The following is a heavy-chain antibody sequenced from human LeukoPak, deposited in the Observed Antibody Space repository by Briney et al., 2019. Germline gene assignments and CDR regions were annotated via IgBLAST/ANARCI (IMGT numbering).Heavy chain of an antibody. CDR3: AKDSGYYYDSSGYYYGDY. Sequence: PGGSLRLSCAASGFTFSSYAMSWVRQAPGKGLEWVSAISGSGGSTYYADSVKGRFTISRDNSKNTLYLQMNSLGAEDTAVYYCAKDSGYYYDSSGYYYGDYWGQGTLVTVSS. V-gene: IGHV3-23*01. CDR2: ISGSGGST. J-gene: IGHJ4*02. D-gene: IGHD3-22*01. CDR1: GFTFSSYA.